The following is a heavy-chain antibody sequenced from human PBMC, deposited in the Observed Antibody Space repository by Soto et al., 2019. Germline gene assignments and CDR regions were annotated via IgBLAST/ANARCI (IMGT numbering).Heavy chain of an antibody. Sequence: ASVKVSCKASGYTFTSYGISWVRHAPGQGLEWMGWISAYNGNTNYAQKLQGRVTMTTDTSTSTAYMELRSLRSDDTAVYYRATVDVASRPYQPPGMDLWGQRT. CDR3: ATVDVASRPYQPPGMDL. CDR2: ISAYNGNT. CDR1: GYTFTSYG. D-gene: IGHD3-3*02. V-gene: IGHV1-18*01. J-gene: IGHJ6*02.